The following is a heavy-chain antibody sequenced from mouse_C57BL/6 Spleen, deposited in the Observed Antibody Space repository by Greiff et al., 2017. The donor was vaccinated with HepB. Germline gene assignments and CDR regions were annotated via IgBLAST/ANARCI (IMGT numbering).Heavy chain of an antibody. J-gene: IGHJ3*01. CDR1: GYTFTSYG. D-gene: IGHD2-4*01. V-gene: IGHV1-81*01. CDR2: IYPRSGNT. Sequence: VKLQESGAELARPGASVKLSCKASGYTFTSYGISWVKQRTGQSLEWIGEIYPRSGNTYYNEKFKGKATLTADKSSSTAYMELRSLTSEDSAVYFCARPPIYYDYDEGFAYWGQGTLVTVSA. CDR3: ARPPIYYDYDEGFAY.